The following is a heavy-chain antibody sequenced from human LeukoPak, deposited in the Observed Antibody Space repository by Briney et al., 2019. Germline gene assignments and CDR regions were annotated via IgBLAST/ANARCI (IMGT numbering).Heavy chain of an antibody. CDR2: ISGDGGST. CDR3: ARSVAASRDY. D-gene: IGHD2-15*01. CDR1: GFTFDDYA. V-gene: IGHV3-43*02. J-gene: IGHJ4*02. Sequence: GGSLRLSCAASGFTFDDYAMHWVRHAPGKGREWVSLISGDGGSTYYADSVKGRFTISRDNSKNSLYLQMNSLRTEDTALYYCARSVAASRDYWGQGTLVTVSS.